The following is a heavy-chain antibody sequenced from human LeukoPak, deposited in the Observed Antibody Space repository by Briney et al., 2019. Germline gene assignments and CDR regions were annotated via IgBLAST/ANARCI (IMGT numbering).Heavy chain of an antibody. CDR3: AKQDCSGGSCYY. CDR2: VSGSGGST. J-gene: IGHJ4*02. CDR1: GFTFSSYG. D-gene: IGHD2-15*01. V-gene: IGHV3-23*01. Sequence: GRSLRLSCAASGFTFSSYGMHWVRQAPGKGLEWVSAVSGSGGSTYYADSVKGRFTISRDNSKKTLFLQMNSLRAEDTAIYYCAKQDCSGGSCYYWGQGTLVTVSS.